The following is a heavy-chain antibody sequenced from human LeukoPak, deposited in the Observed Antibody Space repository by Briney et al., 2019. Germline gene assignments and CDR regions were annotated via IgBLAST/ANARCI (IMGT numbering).Heavy chain of an antibody. Sequence: GGSLRLSCAASGFTHSTYTMNLVRQAAGKGLEWVSSISTGGTYIYYADSVKGRFTISRDNAKNSLYLQMNSLRAEDTAVYFCARESEAYGMDVWGLGTTVTVSS. V-gene: IGHV3-21*01. CDR3: ARESEAYGMDV. CDR2: ISTGGTYI. CDR1: GFTHSTYT. J-gene: IGHJ6*02.